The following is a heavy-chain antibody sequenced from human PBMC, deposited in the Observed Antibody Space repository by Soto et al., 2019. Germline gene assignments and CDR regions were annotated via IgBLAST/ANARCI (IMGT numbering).Heavy chain of an antibody. CDR2: IYHSGST. V-gene: IGHV4-4*02. J-gene: IGHJ5*02. D-gene: IGHD2-2*01. Sequence: QVQLQESGPGLVKPSGTLSLTCAVSGGSISSSNWWSWVRQPPGKGLEWIGEIYHSGSTNYNPSLQRRVSISVDKSRNQVSLKLSSVTAADTAVYYCARGGGIVVVPAAWGQGTLVTVSS. CDR1: GGSISSSNW. CDR3: ARGGGIVVVPAA.